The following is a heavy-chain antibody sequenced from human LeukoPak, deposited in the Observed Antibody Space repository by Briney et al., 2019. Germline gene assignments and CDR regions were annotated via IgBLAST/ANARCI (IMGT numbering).Heavy chain of an antibody. Sequence: SETLSLTCTVSGGSISSYYWSWIRQPPGKGLEWIGYIYYSGSTNYNPSLKSRVTISVDTSKNQFSLKLSSVTAADTAVYYCAREGAYDSSGYSFDYWGQGTLVTVSS. D-gene: IGHD3-22*01. J-gene: IGHJ4*02. CDR3: AREGAYDSSGYSFDY. CDR1: GGSISSYY. V-gene: IGHV4-59*01. CDR2: IYYSGST.